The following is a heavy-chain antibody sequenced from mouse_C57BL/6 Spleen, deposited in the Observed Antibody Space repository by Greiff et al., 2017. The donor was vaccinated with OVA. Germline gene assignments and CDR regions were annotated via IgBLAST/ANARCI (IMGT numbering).Heavy chain of an antibody. CDR3: ARSGSNYGDYAMDY. CDR1: GYTFTSYW. CDR2: IDPSDSYT. D-gene: IGHD2-5*01. Sequence: QVHVKQPGAELVKPGASVKLSCKASGYTFTSYWMQWVKQRPGQGLEWIGEIDPSDSYTNYNQKFKGKATLTVDTSSSTAYMQLSSLTSEDSAVYDCARSGSNYGDYAMDYWGQGTSVTVAS. J-gene: IGHJ4*01. V-gene: IGHV1-50*01.